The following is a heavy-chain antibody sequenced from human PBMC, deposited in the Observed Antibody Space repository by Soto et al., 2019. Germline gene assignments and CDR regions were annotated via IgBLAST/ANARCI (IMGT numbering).Heavy chain of an antibody. D-gene: IGHD4-17*01. CDR2: ISGYSGNA. J-gene: IGHJ4*02. Sequence: ASVKVSCKTSGYIFSDYGINWVRQAPGQGLEWMGWISGYSGNANLAQKFQVRVTMTTDKSTRTAYMELRRLRSDDTAVYYCAKRTSGTTWGESDYWGQGTLVTVSS. CDR3: AKRTSGTTWGESDY. CDR1: GYIFSDYG. V-gene: IGHV1-18*04.